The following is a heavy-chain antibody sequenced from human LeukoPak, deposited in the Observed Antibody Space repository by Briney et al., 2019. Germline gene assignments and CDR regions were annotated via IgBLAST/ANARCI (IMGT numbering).Heavy chain of an antibody. CDR1: GGSFSGYY. Sequence: SETLSLTCAVYGGSFSGYYWSWIRQPPGKGLEWIGSIYYSGSTYYNPSLKSRVTISVDTSKNQFSLKLSSVTAADTAVYYCAASLPPTVMLWDIWGQGTMVTVSS. D-gene: IGHD4-17*01. V-gene: IGHV4-34*01. CDR2: IYYSGST. CDR3: AASLPPTVMLWDI. J-gene: IGHJ3*02.